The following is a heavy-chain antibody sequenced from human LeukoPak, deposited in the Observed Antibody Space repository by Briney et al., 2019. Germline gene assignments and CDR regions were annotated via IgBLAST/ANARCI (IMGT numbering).Heavy chain of an antibody. CDR2: IWYDGSNK. Sequence: PGGSLRLSCAASGFTFSSYGMHWVRQAPGKGLEWVAVIWYDGSNKYYADSVKGRFTISRDNSKNTLYLQMNSLRAEDTAVYYCARVGDSSSYYALGNLDVWGKGTTVTVSS. CDR3: ARVGDSSSYYALGNLDV. V-gene: IGHV3-33*01. CDR1: GFTFSSYG. J-gene: IGHJ6*04. D-gene: IGHD3-22*01.